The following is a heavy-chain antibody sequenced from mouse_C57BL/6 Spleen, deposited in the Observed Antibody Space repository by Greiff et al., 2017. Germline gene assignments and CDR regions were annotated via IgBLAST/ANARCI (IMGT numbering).Heavy chain of an antibody. CDR1: GFTFSDYY. V-gene: IGHV5-12*01. CDR3: ASFYDGYYNFAY. Sequence: DVMLVESGGGLVQPGGSLKLSCAASGFTFSDYYMYWVRQTPEKRLEWVAYISNGGGSTYYPDTVKGRFTISRDNAKNTLYLQMSRLKSEDTAMYYCASFYDGYYNFAYWGQGTLVTVSA. D-gene: IGHD2-3*01. CDR2: ISNGGGST. J-gene: IGHJ3*01.